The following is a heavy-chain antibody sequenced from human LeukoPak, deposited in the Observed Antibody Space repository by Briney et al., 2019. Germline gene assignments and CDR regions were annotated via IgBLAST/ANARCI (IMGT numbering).Heavy chain of an antibody. Sequence: GGSLRLSCAASGFTFDDYAMHWVRQAPGKGLEWVSGISWNSGSIGYADSVKGRFTISRDNAKNSLYLQMNSLRAEDTALYYCARDKTATLSGAGMDVWGQGTTVTVSS. D-gene: IGHD5-18*01. CDR2: ISWNSGSI. J-gene: IGHJ6*02. V-gene: IGHV3-9*01. CDR3: ARDKTATLSGAGMDV. CDR1: GFTFDDYA.